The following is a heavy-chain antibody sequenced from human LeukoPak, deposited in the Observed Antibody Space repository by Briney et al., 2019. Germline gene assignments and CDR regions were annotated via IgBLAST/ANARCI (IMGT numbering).Heavy chain of an antibody. J-gene: IGHJ6*02. CDR2: INPNSGGT. V-gene: IGHV1-2*02. CDR1: GYTFTGYY. CDR3: ARDKTYYYDSSGSPGYGMDV. Sequence: ASMKVSCKASGYTFTGYYMHWVRQAPGQGLEWMGWINPNSGGTNYAQKFQGRVTMTRDTSISTAYMELSRLRSDDTAVYYCARDKTYYYDSSGSPGYGMDVWGQGTTVTVSS. D-gene: IGHD3-22*01.